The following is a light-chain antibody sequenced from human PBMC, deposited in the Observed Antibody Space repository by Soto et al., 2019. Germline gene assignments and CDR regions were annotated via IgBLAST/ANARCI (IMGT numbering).Light chain of an antibody. J-gene: IGKJ3*01. V-gene: IGKV1-39*01. CDR2: AAS. CDR1: QSISSY. Sequence: DIQMTQSPSSLSASVGDRVTITCRASQSISSYLNWYQQKPGKAPKLLIYAASSLQSGVPSRFSGSGSGTDFTLTISSLQPEDFAVYYCQQYGTKVSFGPGTKVDIK. CDR3: QQYGTKVS.